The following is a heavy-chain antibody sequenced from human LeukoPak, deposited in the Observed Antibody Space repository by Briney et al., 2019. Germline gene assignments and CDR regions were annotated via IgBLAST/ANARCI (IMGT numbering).Heavy chain of an antibody. Sequence: GSLRLSCAASGFTVSSNYMSWVRQAPGKGLEWVSVIYSGSSTYYADSVKGRFTISRDNSKNTLYLQMNSLRAEDTAVYYCARSTLWFGADYWGQGTLVTVSS. CDR1: GFTVSSNY. CDR2: IYSGSST. D-gene: IGHD3-10*01. J-gene: IGHJ4*02. CDR3: ARSTLWFGADY. V-gene: IGHV3-53*01.